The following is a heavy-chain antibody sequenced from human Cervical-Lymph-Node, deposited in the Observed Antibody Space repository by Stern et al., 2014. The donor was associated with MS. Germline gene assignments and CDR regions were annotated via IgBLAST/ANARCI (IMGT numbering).Heavy chain of an antibody. J-gene: IGHJ6*02. CDR2: VNPHSGGT. Sequence: VQLVQSGAEVKKPGAPVTVSCKASGCAFSGYSINWVRQAPGQGLEWMGWVNPHSGGTTYAPKFKDRFTMTSDMSISQAAMKLRRLNSADTAIYYCARVAGGSWSNCGMDVWGQGTRVTVS. CDR1: GCAFSGYS. D-gene: IGHD2-15*01. CDR3: ARVAGGSWSNCGMDV. V-gene: IGHV1-2*02.